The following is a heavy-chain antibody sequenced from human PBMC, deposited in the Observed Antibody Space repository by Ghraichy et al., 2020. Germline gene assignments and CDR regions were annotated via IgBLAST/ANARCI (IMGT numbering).Heavy chain of an antibody. CDR3: ARPYYDSSGYYYPDY. J-gene: IGHJ4*02. Sequence: GESLNISCKGSGYSFTSYWIGWVRQMPGKGLEWMGIIYPGDSDTRYSPSFQGQVTISADKSISTAYLQWSSLKASDTAMYYCARPYYDSSGYYYPDYWGQGTLVTVSS. CDR2: IYPGDSDT. V-gene: IGHV5-51*01. CDR1: GYSFTSYW. D-gene: IGHD3-22*01.